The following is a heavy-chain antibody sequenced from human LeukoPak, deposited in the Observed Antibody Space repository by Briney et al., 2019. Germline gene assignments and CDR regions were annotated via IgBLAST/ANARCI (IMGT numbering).Heavy chain of an antibody. V-gene: IGHV3-30*18. CDR3: AKDDYYDTSGYRD. CDR2: ISYDVGKK. J-gene: IGHJ4*02. Sequence: GGSLRLSCAASGFTFSSYGMHWVRQAPDKGLEWVAVISYDVGKKYYADSVKGRFTISRDNSKNTLYLQMNSLRAEDTAVYYCAKDDYYDTSGYRDWGQGTLVTVSS. D-gene: IGHD3-22*01. CDR1: GFTFSSYG.